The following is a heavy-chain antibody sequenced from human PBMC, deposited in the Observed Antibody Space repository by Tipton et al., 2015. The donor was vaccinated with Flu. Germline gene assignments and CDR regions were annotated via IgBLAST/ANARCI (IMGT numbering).Heavy chain of an antibody. D-gene: IGHD3-9*01. V-gene: IGHV4-38-2*01. Sequence: TLSLTCAVSGYSISSGYYWGWIRQPPGKGLEWIGSIYPSGSTYYNPSLKSRVTISVDTSKNQFSLKLSSVTAADTAVYYCARHGYYDILTGYYSRFDPWGQGTRVTVSA. CDR2: IYPSGST. CDR1: GYSISSGYY. CDR3: ARHGYYDILTGYYSRFDP. J-gene: IGHJ5*02.